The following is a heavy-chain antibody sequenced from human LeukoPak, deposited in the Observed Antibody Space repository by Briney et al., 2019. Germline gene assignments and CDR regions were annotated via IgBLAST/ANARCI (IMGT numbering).Heavy chain of an antibody. CDR1: GYTFTSYG. J-gene: IGHJ6*02. CDR3: ARERCSGGSCYGGHYYYYGMDV. CDR2: ISAHNGNT. Sequence: ASVKVSCKASGYTFTSYGISWVRQAPGQGLEWMGWISAHNGNTKYAQKLQGRVTMTTDTSTSTAYMELRSLRSDDTAVYYCARERCSGGSCYGGHYYYYGMDVWGQGTTVTVSS. D-gene: IGHD2-15*01. V-gene: IGHV1-18*01.